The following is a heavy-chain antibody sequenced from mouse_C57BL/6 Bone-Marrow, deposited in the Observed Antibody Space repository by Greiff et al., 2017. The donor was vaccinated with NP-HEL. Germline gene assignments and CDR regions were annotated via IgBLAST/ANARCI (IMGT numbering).Heavy chain of an antibody. CDR2: IYPGGGYT. D-gene: IGHD2-2*01. Sequence: VQLQQSGAELVRPGTSVKMSCKASGYTFTNYWIGWAKQRPGHGLEWIGDIYPGGGYTNYNEKFKGKATLTADKSSSTAYMQISSLTSEDSAIYYCARSVYGSYAMDYWGQGTSVTVSS. CDR1: GYTFTNYW. CDR3: ARSVYGSYAMDY. J-gene: IGHJ4*01. V-gene: IGHV1-63*01.